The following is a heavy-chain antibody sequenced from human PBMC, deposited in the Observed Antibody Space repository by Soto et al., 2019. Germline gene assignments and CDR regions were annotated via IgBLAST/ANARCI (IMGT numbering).Heavy chain of an antibody. J-gene: IGHJ6*02. V-gene: IGHV1-18*01. CDR2: ISAYNGNT. CDR3: ARDRGAYGMDV. Sequence: QVQLVQSGAEVKKPGASVNVSCKASGYTFTSYGISWVRQAPGQGLEWMGWISAYNGNTNYAQKLQGRVTMTTDTSTSTAYMERRSLRSDDTAVYYSARDRGAYGMDVWGQGTTVTVSS. CDR1: GYTFTSYG.